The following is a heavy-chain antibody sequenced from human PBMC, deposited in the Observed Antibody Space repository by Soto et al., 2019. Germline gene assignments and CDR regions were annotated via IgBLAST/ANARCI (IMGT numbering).Heavy chain of an antibody. CDR2: INSDGSAT. D-gene: IGHD5-18*01. CDR1: GFTFSSYW. CDR3: ATLNSFGSDY. V-gene: IGHV3-74*02. Sequence: EVQLVESGGGLVQPGGSLRISCAASGFTFSSYWMHWVRQTAGKGLVWVSQINSDGSATRYADSVKGRFTISRDNAKNTVYLQMNSLRAEDTAVYYCATLNSFGSDYWGQGTLVTVSS. J-gene: IGHJ4*02.